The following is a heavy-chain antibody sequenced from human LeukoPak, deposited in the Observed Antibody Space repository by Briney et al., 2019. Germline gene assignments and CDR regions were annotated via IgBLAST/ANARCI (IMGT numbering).Heavy chain of an antibody. CDR1: GDSVSSNSAA. D-gene: IGHD6-13*01. CDR3: AKDTGAAAGTLDAFDI. CDR2: TYYRSKWYN. V-gene: IGHV6-1*01. Sequence: SQTLSLTCAISGDSVSSNSAAWNWIRQSPSRGLEWLGRTYYRSKWYNDYAVSVKSRITINPDTSKNQFSLQLNSVTPEDTAVYYCAKDTGAAAGTLDAFDIWGQGTMVTVSS. J-gene: IGHJ3*02.